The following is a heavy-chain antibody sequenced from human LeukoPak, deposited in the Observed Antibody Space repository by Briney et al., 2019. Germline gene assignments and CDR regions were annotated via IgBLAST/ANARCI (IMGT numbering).Heavy chain of an antibody. V-gene: IGHV1-18*01. CDR3: ASGSYLWGGMDV. Sequence: GAPVKVSCKASGDSFSNYGFAWVRQAPGQGLEWMGWISADSGDRYYAQNFQHRVTMTTDTSTTTGYMELRSLRSDDTAVYYCASGSYLWGGMDVWGQGTTVTVSS. CDR2: ISADSGDR. D-gene: IGHD1-26*01. J-gene: IGHJ6*02. CDR1: GDSFSNYG.